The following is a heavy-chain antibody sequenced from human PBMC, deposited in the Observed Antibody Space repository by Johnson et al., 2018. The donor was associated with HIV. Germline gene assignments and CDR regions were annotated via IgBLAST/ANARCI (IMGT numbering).Heavy chain of an antibody. Sequence: QEKLVESGGGVVQPGRSLRLSCAASGFTFSTYGMHWVRQAPGKGLEWVAVTSYDGGNKYYADSVKGRLTISRDNSKNTLDLQMNSLRAEDTALYYCARVVLVRLAVAGPSRDAFDIWGQGTMVTVSS. CDR3: ARVVLVRLAVAGPSRDAFDI. D-gene: IGHD6-19*01. J-gene: IGHJ3*02. V-gene: IGHV3-30*19. CDR2: TSYDGGNK. CDR1: GFTFSTYG.